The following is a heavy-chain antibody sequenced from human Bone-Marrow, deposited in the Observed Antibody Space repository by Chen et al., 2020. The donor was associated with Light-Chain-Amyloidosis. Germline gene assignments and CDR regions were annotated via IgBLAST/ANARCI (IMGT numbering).Heavy chain of an antibody. Sequence: EVQLVESGGGLLQRGGSLRLSCAASGFAFSSYAMSWVRQAPGKGLEWVFTIRGSVSSSYHGGSVNGRLSISRDNSKNALFLQMNSLIPEYSAVYFCANDISFDDMLPGYPADAFDIWVQGTMVTVSP. V-gene: IGHV3-23*04. J-gene: IGHJ3*02. CDR3: ANDISFDDMLPGYPADAFDI. CDR2: IRGSVSSS. D-gene: IGHD3-9*01. CDR1: GFAFSSYA.